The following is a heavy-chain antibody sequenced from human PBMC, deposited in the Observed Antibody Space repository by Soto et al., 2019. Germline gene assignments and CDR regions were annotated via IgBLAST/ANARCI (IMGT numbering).Heavy chain of an antibody. D-gene: IGHD3-22*01. J-gene: IGHJ3*02. V-gene: IGHV3-30*18. CDR3: AKDYDSSGYYQNAFDI. CDR1: GFTFSSYG. CDR2: ISYDGSNK. Sequence: SGGSLRLSCAASGFTFSSYGMHWVRQAPGKGLEWVAVISYDGSNKYYADSVKGRFTISRDNSKNTLYLQMNSLRAEDTAVYYCAKDYDSSGYYQNAFDIWGQGTMVTVS.